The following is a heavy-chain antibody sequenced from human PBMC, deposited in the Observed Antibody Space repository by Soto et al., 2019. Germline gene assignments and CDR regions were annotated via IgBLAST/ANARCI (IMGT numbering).Heavy chain of an antibody. V-gene: IGHV1-3*01. CDR2: INAGNGNT. J-gene: IGHJ1*01. D-gene: IGHD2-15*01. CDR3: ALVAATLYFQH. Sequence: ASVKVSCKAAGYTFTSYARHWVRQAPGQRLEWMGWINAGNGNTKYSQKFQGRVTITRDTSASTAYMELSSLRSEDTAVYYCALVAATLYFQHWGQGTLVTVSS. CDR1: GYTFTSYA.